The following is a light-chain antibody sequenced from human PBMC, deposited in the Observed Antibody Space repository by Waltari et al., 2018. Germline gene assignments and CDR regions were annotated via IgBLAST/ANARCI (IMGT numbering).Light chain of an antibody. V-gene: IGKV3-11*01. J-gene: IGKJ3*01. CDR3: QQRRDWPIFT. Sequence: EIVLTQSPVTLSLFPGERATLSCRASQSVGSQLAWYQQKPGQALRLLIYDASKSATGIPARFSGSGSGTDFTLTISSLEPEDFAVYYCQQRRDWPIFTFGPGTKVEVK. CDR2: DAS. CDR1: QSVGSQ.